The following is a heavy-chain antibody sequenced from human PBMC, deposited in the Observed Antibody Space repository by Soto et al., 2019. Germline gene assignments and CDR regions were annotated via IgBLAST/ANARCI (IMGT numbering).Heavy chain of an antibody. CDR1: GLNFDDFA. J-gene: IGHJ4*02. CDR2: ITWNSRVL. CDR3: AKGRYDFWSPYYFDS. Sequence: HPGGSLRLSCVGTGLNFDDFAMHWVRQAPGRGLEWVSGITWNSRVLAYADSVKGQFTISRDNARNSLYLQMDSLRDEDTALYYCAKGRYDFWSPYYFDSWGQGTLVTVSS. V-gene: IGHV3-9*01. D-gene: IGHD3-3*01.